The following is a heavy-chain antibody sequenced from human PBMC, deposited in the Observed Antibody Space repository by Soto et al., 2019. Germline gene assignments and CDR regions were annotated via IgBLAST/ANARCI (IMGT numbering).Heavy chain of an antibody. V-gene: IGHV1-18*01. CDR1: GYTFRSYG. J-gene: IGHJ4*02. CDR2: ISGYNGNT. Sequence: QVQLVQSGPEVKKPGASVKVSCKATGYTFRSYGVTWVRQAPGQGLEWMGWISGYNGNTEYAQKLQGRVTMTTDTSTSTVYMELRSLASADTAVYYCARDRGVVTSGSAYYFDYWGQGTLVTVSS. CDR3: ARDRGVVTSGSAYYFDY. D-gene: IGHD2-2*01.